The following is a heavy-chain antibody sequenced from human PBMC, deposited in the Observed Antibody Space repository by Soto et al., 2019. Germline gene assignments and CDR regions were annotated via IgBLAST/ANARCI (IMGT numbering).Heavy chain of an antibody. CDR1: GFIFSSYS. CDR2: ITDTGSRT. D-gene: IGHD1-26*01. CDR3: ATDRSWAFGH. J-gene: IGHJ4*02. V-gene: IGHV3-48*01. Sequence: GGFLRLSCADSGFIFSSYSMNWVRRAPGKGLEWVSYITDTGSRTDYADSVKGRFTISRDNAKNSLYLQMNSLRAEDTAVYYCATDRSWAFGHWGQGALVTVSS.